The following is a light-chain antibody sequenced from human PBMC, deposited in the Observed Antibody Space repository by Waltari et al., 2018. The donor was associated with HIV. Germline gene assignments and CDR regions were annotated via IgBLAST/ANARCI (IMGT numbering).Light chain of an antibody. V-gene: IGKV1-5*03. CDR3: QQYNTYPFT. Sequence: DIQMTQSPSTLSASVGDRVTITCRASQSISNWLAWYQQKPGKAPKLLIYKASNLESGVPSRFSGSGSGTEFTLTISSLQPDDFATYSCQQYNTYPFTFGQGTNLEIK. CDR2: KAS. J-gene: IGKJ2*01. CDR1: QSISNW.